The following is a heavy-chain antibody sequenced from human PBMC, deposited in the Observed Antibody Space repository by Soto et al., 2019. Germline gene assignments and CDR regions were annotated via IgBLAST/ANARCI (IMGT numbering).Heavy chain of an antibody. CDR3: VRMSVATGGYFDY. CDR2: TYYRSKGNN. J-gene: IGHJ4*02. CDR1: GDSVSNNRAA. Sequence: SHTLSLTCAISGDSVSNNRAAWNWIRQSPSRGLEWLGRTYYRSKGNNDYAVSVKSRISISPDPSKNQFSLQLNSVIPEDTAVYYWVRMSVATGGYFDYWGQGTPVTVSS. V-gene: IGHV6-1*01. D-gene: IGHD5-12*01.